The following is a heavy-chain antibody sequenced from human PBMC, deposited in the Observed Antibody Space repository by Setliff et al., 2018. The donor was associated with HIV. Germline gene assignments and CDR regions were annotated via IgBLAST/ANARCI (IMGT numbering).Heavy chain of an antibody. J-gene: IGHJ5*02. Sequence: SETLSLTCNVSGGFINTNSYYWGWIRQPPGKKVEWIGNVFYSGTTYYSPSLKSRVTISVDTAKNHFSLRLSSVAAADTAVYFCVALSVVQTQAMELAWFEPWGQGTPVTVSS. CDR2: VFYSGTT. D-gene: IGHD1-26*01. V-gene: IGHV4-39*02. CDR1: GGFINTNSYY. CDR3: VALSVVQTQAMELAWFEP.